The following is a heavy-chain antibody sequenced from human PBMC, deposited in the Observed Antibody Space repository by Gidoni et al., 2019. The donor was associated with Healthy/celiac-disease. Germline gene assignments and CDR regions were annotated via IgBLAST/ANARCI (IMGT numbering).Heavy chain of an antibody. V-gene: IGHV4-30-4*01. CDR2: IYYSGST. J-gene: IGHJ2*01. Sequence: EWIGYIYYSGSTYYNPSLKSRVTISVDTSKNQFSLKLSSVTAADTAVYYCASCRWKGADWYFDLWGRGTLVTVSS. CDR3: ASCRWKGADWYFDL. D-gene: IGHD1-1*01.